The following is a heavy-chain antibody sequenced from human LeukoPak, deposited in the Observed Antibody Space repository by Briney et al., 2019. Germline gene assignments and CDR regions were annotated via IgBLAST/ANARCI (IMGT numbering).Heavy chain of an antibody. CDR1: GYTFTDHY. J-gene: IGHJ4*02. V-gene: IGHV1-2*02. Sequence: ASVKVSCKAFGYTFTDHYVHWVRQAPGQGLEWMGWINPNSGGTNYAQKFQGRVTMTRDTSISTAYMELSRLRSDDTAVYYCARGNVVVPAAIAYWGQGTLVTVSS. CDR2: INPNSGGT. CDR3: ARGNVVVPAAIAY. D-gene: IGHD2-2*02.